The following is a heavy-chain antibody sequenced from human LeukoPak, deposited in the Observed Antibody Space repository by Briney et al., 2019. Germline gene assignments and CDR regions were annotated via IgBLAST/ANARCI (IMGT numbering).Heavy chain of an antibody. CDR1: GYTFTGYY. CDR3: ARGPTLPLYYYYYMDV. CDR2: INPNSGGT. J-gene: IGHJ6*03. V-gene: IGHV1-2*02. Sequence: GASVKVSCKPSGYTFTGYYIHWVRQAPGQGLEWMGWINPNSGGTNYAQKFQGRVTMTRDTSISTAYMELSRLRSDDTAVYYCARGPTLPLYYYYYMDVWGKGTTVTVSS.